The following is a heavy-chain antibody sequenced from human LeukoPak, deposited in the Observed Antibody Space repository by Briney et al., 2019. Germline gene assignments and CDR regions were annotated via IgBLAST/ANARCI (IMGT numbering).Heavy chain of an antibody. CDR1: KYTFSGYY. Sequence: ASVKVSCKASKYTFSGYYIHRVRQAPGQGLEWMGWINPNSGGTNYAQKFQGRVTMTSDTSISTAYMELSRLRSDDTAVYYCAREGMSPQWELRGDWFDPWGQGTLVTVSS. CDR2: INPNSGGT. D-gene: IGHD1-26*01. V-gene: IGHV1-2*02. J-gene: IGHJ5*02. CDR3: AREGMSPQWELRGDWFDP.